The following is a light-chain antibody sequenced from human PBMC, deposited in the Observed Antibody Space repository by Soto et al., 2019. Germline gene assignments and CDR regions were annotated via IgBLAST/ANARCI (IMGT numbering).Light chain of an antibody. CDR1: QSLLHSNGYNY. CDR3: MQALQTPWT. CDR2: LGS. V-gene: IGKV2-28*01. J-gene: IGKJ1*01. Sequence: DIVMTPSPLSLPVTPGEPASISCRSSQSLLHSNGYNYLDWYLQKPGQSPQLLIYLGSNRASGVPDRFSGSGSGTDFTLKISRGEAEDVGVYYCMQALQTPWTFGQGTKVEIK.